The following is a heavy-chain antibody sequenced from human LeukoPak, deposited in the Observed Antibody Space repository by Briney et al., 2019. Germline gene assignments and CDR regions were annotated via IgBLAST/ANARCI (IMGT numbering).Heavy chain of an antibody. D-gene: IGHD6-19*01. Sequence: PSETLSLTCTVSGGSISSYYWSWIRQPPGKGLEWIGYIYYSGSTNYNPSLKSRVTISVDTSKNQFSLKLSSVTAADTAVYYCARDPHGSGWYWDYWGQGTLVTVSS. CDR1: GGSISSYY. CDR2: IYYSGST. CDR3: ARDPHGSGWYWDY. J-gene: IGHJ4*02. V-gene: IGHV4-59*01.